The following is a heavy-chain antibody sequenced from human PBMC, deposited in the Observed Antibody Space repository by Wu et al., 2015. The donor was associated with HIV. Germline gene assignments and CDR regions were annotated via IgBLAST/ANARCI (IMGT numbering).Heavy chain of an antibody. J-gene: IGHJ4*02. CDR1: GYTFTTYY. D-gene: IGHD3-3*01. CDR3: VRGDYANYDFWSAYPSY. V-gene: IGHV1-2*02. CDR2: INPNSGGT. Sequence: QVQLVQSGAEVKKPGASVKVSCQTSGYTFTTYYIHWVRQAPGQGLEWMGWINPNSGGTNFAQKFQGRVTLTRDTSIGTAYMELTRLTSDDTAVYYCVRGDYANYDFWSAYPSYWGQGALVTVSS.